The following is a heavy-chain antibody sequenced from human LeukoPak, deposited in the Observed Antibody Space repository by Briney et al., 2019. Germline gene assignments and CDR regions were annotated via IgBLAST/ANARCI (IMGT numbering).Heavy chain of an antibody. J-gene: IGHJ4*02. Sequence: SETLSLTCTVSGVSISSSNSYWGWIRQPPGKGLEWIGSIYYSGNTYYNASLKSQVSISIDTSKNQFSLKLSSVTAADTAVYYCARDTVDGYVSFDYWGQGTLVTVSS. D-gene: IGHD5-18*01. V-gene: IGHV4-39*07. CDR2: IYYSGNT. CDR1: GVSISSSNSY. CDR3: ARDTVDGYVSFDY.